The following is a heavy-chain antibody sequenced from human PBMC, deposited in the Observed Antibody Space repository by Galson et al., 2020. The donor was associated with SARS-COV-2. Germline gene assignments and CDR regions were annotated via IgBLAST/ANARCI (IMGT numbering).Heavy chain of an antibody. D-gene: IGHD1-26*01. CDR1: GFTFSSYS. CDR2: ISSSSSYI. J-gene: IGHJ6*02. Sequence: SCAASGFTFSSYSMNWVRQAPGKGLEWVSSISSSSSYIYYADSVKGRFTISRDNAKNSLYLQMNSLRAEDTAVYYCARVSSWVGGMDVWGQGTTVTVSS. V-gene: IGHV3-21*01. CDR3: ARVSSWVGGMDV.